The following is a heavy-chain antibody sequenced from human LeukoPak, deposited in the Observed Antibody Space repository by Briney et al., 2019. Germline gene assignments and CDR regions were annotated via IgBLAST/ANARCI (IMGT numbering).Heavy chain of an antibody. CDR2: IYYSGST. J-gene: IGHJ5*02. CDR3: ARVTRYSGSAFDP. Sequence: SETLSLTCTVSGGSISSYYWSWIRQPPGKGLEWIGYIYYSGSTNYNPSLKSRVTISVDTCKNQFSLKLSSVTAADTAVYYCARVTRYSGSAFDPWGQGTLVTVSS. D-gene: IGHD1-26*01. CDR1: GGSISSYY. V-gene: IGHV4-59*01.